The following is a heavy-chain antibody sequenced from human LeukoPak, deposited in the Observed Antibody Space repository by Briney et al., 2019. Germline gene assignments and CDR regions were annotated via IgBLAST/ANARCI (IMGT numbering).Heavy chain of an antibody. D-gene: IGHD5-18*01. J-gene: IGHJ4*02. CDR2: IYPGDSDT. CDR1: GYXFTTYW. V-gene: IGHV5-51*01. Sequence: GESLKISCSVSGYXFTTYWIGWVRQMPGKGLEWMGIIYPGDSDTRYNPSFQGQVTISADKSISTAYLQWSSLKASDTAMYYCARRFSYGHADYWGQGTLVTVSS. CDR3: ARRFSYGHADY.